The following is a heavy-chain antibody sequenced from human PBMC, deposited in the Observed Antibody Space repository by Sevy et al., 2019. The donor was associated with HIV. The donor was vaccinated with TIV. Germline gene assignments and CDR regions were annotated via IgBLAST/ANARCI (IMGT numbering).Heavy chain of an antibody. CDR1: GDSMSRSNHY. D-gene: IGHD4-17*01. CDR3: ARLLGDNGYFDQ. J-gene: IGHJ4*02. Sequence: SETLSLTCTVSGDSMSRSNHYWGWIRQPPGMGLEWIGIIYYRGTTYYNPSLKSRITISEDTSKNQFSLRRTSVTAADTALYFCARLLGDNGYFDQWGQGTLVTVSS. V-gene: IGHV4-39*01. CDR2: IYYRGTT.